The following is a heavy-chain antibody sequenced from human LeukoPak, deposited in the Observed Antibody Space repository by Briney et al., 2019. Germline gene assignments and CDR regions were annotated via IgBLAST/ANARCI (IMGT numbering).Heavy chain of an antibody. V-gene: IGHV3-30*19. D-gene: IGHD3-22*01. Sequence: GGSLRLSCAASGFTFSSYGMHWVRQAPGKGLEWVAVIWYDGSNKYYADSVKGRFTISRDNSKNTLYLQMNSLRAEDTAVYYCASTYYYDSSGSSTGYWGQGTLVTVSS. J-gene: IGHJ4*02. CDR2: IWYDGSNK. CDR3: ASTYYYDSSGSSTGY. CDR1: GFTFSSYG.